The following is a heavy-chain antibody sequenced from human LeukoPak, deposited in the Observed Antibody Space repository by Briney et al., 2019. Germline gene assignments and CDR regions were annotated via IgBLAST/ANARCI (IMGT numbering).Heavy chain of an antibody. CDR3: ARVRISASGTCFGY. J-gene: IGHJ4*02. CDR1: GFTFSSYN. Sequence: QPGGSLRLSCAASGFTFSSYNMNWVRQAPGKGLQWVSYISSSSDTIYYADSVKGRFTISRDNAKNSLYLRMNSLSDEDTAVYYCARVRISASGTCFGYWGQGTLVTVSS. CDR2: ISSSSDTI. V-gene: IGHV3-48*02. D-gene: IGHD6-13*01.